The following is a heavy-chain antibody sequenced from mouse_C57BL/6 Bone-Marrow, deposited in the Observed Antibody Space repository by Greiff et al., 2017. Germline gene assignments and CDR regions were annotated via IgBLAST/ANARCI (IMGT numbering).Heavy chain of an antibody. CDR2: IYPRSGNT. V-gene: IGHV1-81*01. D-gene: IGHD1-1*01. J-gene: IGHJ2*01. CDR3: ARREITTVELDY. CDR1: GYTFTSYG. Sequence: VQLQQSGAELARPGASVKLSCKASGYTFTSYGISWVKQRTGQGLEWIGEIYPRSGNTYYNEKFKGKATLTADKSSSTAYMELRSLTSEDSAVYFCARREITTVELDYWGQGTTLTVSS.